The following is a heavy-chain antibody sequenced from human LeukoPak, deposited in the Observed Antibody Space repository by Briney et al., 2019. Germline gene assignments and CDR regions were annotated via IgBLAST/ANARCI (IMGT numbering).Heavy chain of an antibody. CDR1: GGSITSHY. Sequence: SETLSLTCTVSGGSITSHYWTWIRRPPGRAPEWIGYIHHSGSANNNPSLKSRVTMSVDTSKNQFSLRLTSVTAADTAIYFCARESPDHNNQVGHKWFDPWGPGTLVTVSS. D-gene: IGHD1-26*01. V-gene: IGHV4-59*11. J-gene: IGHJ5*02. CDR3: ARESPDHNNQVGHKWFDP. CDR2: IHHSGSA.